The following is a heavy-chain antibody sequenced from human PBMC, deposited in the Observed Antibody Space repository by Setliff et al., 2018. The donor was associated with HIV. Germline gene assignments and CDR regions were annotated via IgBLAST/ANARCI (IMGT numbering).Heavy chain of an antibody. Sequence: SETLSLTCTVSGGSLTGYHWSWIRQSAGKELEWIGRMYYTGTTDYNPSLMSRVTLSIDRSKNQFALEVNSVTAADAAVYYCARSIYGSGTYPLDIWSQGTLVTVSS. CDR3: ARSIYGSGTYPLDI. CDR2: MYYTGTT. V-gene: IGHV4-4*07. J-gene: IGHJ4*02. D-gene: IGHD3-10*01. CDR1: GGSLTGYH.